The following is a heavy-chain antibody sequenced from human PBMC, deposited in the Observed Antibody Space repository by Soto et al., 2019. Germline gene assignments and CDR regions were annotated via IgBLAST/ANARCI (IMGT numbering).Heavy chain of an antibody. CDR2: ISSNGGST. V-gene: IGHV3-64D*08. CDR1: GFTFSSYA. CDR3: VKEGEYSYGYDYYYGMDV. D-gene: IGHD5-18*01. Sequence: PGGSLRLSCSASGFTFSSYAMHWVRQAPGKGLEYVSAISSNGGSTYYADSVKGRFTISRDNSKNTLYLQMSSLRAEDTAVYYCVKEGEYSYGYDYYYGMDVWGQGTTVTVSS. J-gene: IGHJ6*02.